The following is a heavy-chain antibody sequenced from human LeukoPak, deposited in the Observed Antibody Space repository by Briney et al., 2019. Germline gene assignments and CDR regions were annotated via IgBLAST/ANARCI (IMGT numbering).Heavy chain of an antibody. CDR1: GGSISTYY. D-gene: IGHD2-2*01. CDR3: ARCGSGSSTTCYVGIDC. Sequence: SSETLSLTCTVSGGSISTYYWSWIRQPPGKGLEWIGNIYYSGSPNYNPSLKSRVTISLDTAKNQFSLKLSSVTAADTAVYYCARCGSGSSTTCYVGIDCWGQGTLVTVSS. J-gene: IGHJ4*02. CDR2: IYYSGSP. V-gene: IGHV4-59*08.